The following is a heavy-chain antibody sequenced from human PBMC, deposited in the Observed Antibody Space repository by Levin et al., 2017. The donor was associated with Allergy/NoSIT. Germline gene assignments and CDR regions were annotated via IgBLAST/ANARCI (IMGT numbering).Heavy chain of an antibody. D-gene: IGHD2-2*02. Sequence: LSLPCAASGFTFRSYSMNWVRQAPGKGLEWVSSISSSSSYIYYADSVKGRFTISRDNAKNSLYLQMNSLRAEDTAVYYCQGYCSSTSCYTGMFQDDYWGQGTLVTVSS. CDR1: GFTFRSYS. V-gene: IGHV3-21*01. J-gene: IGHJ4*02. CDR2: ISSSSSYI. CDR3: QGYCSSTSCYTGMFQDDY.